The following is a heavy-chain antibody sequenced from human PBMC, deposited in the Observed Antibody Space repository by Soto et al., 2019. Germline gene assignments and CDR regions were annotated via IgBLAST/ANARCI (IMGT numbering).Heavy chain of an antibody. Sequence: GESLKISCKGSDYTFAAYWIGWVRQLPGKGLEWMGIVNPGDSETRYRPSFQGQVTISADKSINTAYLQWSSLKASDTAMYYCASPDCTNSFCSHFYDIWGQGTMVTVSS. CDR3: ASPDCTNSFCSHFYDI. J-gene: IGHJ3*02. CDR1: DYTFAAYW. V-gene: IGHV5-51*01. CDR2: VNPGDSET. D-gene: IGHD2-8*01.